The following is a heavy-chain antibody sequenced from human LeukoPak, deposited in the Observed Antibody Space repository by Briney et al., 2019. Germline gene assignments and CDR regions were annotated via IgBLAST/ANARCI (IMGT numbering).Heavy chain of an antibody. V-gene: IGHV1-69*04. CDR3: ASRPRSYYYYYGMDV. CDR2: IIPILGIA. D-gene: IGHD6-6*01. CDR1: GGTFSSYA. J-gene: IGHJ6*02. Sequence: SVKVSCNASGGTFSSYAISWVRQAPGQGLEWIGRIIPILGIANYAQKFQGRVTITADKSTSTAYMELSSLRSEDTAVYYCASRPRSYYYYYGMDVWGQGTTVTVSS.